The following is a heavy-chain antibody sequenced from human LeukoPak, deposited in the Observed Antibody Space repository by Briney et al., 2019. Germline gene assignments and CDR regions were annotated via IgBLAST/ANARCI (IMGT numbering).Heavy chain of an antibody. CDR1: GVSFSGYY. Sequence: SETLPLTCAVYGVSFSGYYWSWIRQPPGKGLEWIGEINHSGSTNYNPSLKSRVTISVDTSKNQFSLKLSSVTAADTAVYYCVGVDIVAMSADYWGQGTLVTVSS. V-gene: IGHV4-34*01. D-gene: IGHD5-12*01. J-gene: IGHJ4*02. CDR3: VGVDIVAMSADY. CDR2: INHSGST.